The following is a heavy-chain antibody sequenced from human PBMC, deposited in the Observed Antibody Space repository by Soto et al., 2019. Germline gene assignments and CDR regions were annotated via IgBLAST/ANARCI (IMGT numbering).Heavy chain of an antibody. CDR3: AKSPSVVTPSTY. D-gene: IGHD2-15*01. CDR1: GCTFSSYA. CDR2: ISGSGGST. J-gene: IGHJ4*02. V-gene: IGHV3-23*01. Sequence: PGGPLRLSCAASGCTFSSYAMSWVRQAPGKGLEWVSAISGSGGSTYYADSVKGRFTISRDNSKNTLYLQMNSLRAEDTAVYYCAKSPSVVTPSTYWGQGTLVTVSS.